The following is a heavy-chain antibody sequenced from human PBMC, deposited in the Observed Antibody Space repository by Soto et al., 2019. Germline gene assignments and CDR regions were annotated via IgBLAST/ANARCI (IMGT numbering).Heavy chain of an antibody. D-gene: IGHD1-1*01. V-gene: IGHV3-23*01. J-gene: IGHJ4*02. CDR3: TTGGDASKTGY. CDR2: ISGSGGST. CDR1: GFTFSSYA. Sequence: GGSLRLSCAASGFTFSSYAMSWVRQAPGKGLEWVSAISGSGGSTYYADSVKGRFTISRDNSKNTLYLQMNSLRAEDTAVYYCTTGGDASKTGYWGQGTLVTVSS.